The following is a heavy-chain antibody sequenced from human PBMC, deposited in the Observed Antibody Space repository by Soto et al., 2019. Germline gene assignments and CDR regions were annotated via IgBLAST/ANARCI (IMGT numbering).Heavy chain of an antibody. CDR1: GGTFSIYA. D-gene: IGHD6-13*01. Sequence: SVKVSCKASGGTFSIYAIIWVRQAPGQGLEWMGGIIPIFGTANYAQKFQGRVTITADESTSTAYMELSSLRSEDTAVYYCAETGYSSSWSYYYYYGMDVWGQGTTVTVSS. CDR3: AETGYSSSWSYYYYYGMDV. J-gene: IGHJ6*02. V-gene: IGHV1-69*13. CDR2: IIPIFGTA.